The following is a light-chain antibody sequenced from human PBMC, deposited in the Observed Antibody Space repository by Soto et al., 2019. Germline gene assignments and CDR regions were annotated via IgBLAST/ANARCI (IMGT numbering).Light chain of an antibody. J-gene: IGLJ2*01. CDR2: DVS. CDR1: TSDISTYNR. CDR3: SSYTRGGTVV. Sequence: QSALTQPASVSGSPGQSITISCSGTTSDISTYNRVSWYQQRPGKAPKFMIYDVSDRPSGVSNRFSGAKSGNTASLTISGLQAEDEADYYCSSYTRGGTVVFGGGTKLTVL. V-gene: IGLV2-14*01.